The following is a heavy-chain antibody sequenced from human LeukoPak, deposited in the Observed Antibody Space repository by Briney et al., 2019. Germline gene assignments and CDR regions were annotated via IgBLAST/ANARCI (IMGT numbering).Heavy chain of an antibody. D-gene: IGHD5-18*01. CDR1: GGSISSYY. Sequence: SETLSLTCTISGGSISSYYWSWIRQPPGKGLEWIGYIYYRGNTNYNPSLKSRVTISVDTSKNQFSLKLSSVTAADTAVYYCARGYWGAAMASDDWGQGTRVTVSS. J-gene: IGHJ4*02. CDR3: ARGYWGAAMASDD. V-gene: IGHV4-59*01. CDR2: IYYRGNT.